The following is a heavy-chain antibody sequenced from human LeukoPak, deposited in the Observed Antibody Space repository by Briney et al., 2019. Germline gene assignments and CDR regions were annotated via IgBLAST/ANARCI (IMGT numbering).Heavy chain of an antibody. CDR1: GGSISSYY. Sequence: PSETLSLTCTVSGGSISSYYWSWIRQPPGKGLEWIGHIYYSGSTNYNPSLKSRVTISIDPSKNQFSLKLNSVTAADTAVYYCARDSGSGTYYWGQGTLVTVSS. D-gene: IGHD6-19*01. V-gene: IGHV4-59*01. J-gene: IGHJ4*02. CDR3: ARDSGSGTYY. CDR2: IYYSGST.